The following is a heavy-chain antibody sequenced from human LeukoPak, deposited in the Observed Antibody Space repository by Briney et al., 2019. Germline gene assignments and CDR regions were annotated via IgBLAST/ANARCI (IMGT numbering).Heavy chain of an antibody. J-gene: IGHJ4*02. V-gene: IGHV4-38-2*02. CDR2: IYHDGST. CDR3: ARSDIVVVPAAIGPFDY. Sequence: SETLSLTCTVFGFSLSSDYYWGWIRQPPGKGLEWTATIYHDGSTYYNPSLRGRVIISLDTSKNQFSLSLTYVTAADTAVYYCARSDIVVVPAAIGPFDYWGQGTLVTVSS. D-gene: IGHD2-2*01. CDR1: GFSLSSDYY.